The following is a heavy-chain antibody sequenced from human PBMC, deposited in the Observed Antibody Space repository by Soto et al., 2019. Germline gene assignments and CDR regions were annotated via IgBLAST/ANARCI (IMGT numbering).Heavy chain of an antibody. CDR2: IGSAGDA. D-gene: IGHD5-18*01. CDR1: GFSVTDYD. J-gene: IGHJ4*02. V-gene: IGHV3-13*01. CDR3: TRGGYRSGFDH. Sequence: EVQLAESGGASVPPGGSLRLSCVASGFSVTDYDIHWVRQDVVKALEWVAAIGSAGDARYSGSVRGRFTIFREKAKKSVYLQMNSLRVEDTGVYFCTRGGYRSGFDHWGQGTLVTVSS.